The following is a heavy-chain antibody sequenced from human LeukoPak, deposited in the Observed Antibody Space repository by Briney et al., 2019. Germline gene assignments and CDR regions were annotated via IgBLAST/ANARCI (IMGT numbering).Heavy chain of an antibody. Sequence: GGSLRLSCAASGFTFSSYDMHWVRQAPGKGLEWVAVISFDGSNKYYADSVKGRFTISRDNSKNTLYLQMNSLRAEDTAVYCCAKPTLYGSSWYFFDYWGQGTLVTVSS. CDR3: AKPTLYGSSWYFFDY. CDR1: GFTFSSYD. D-gene: IGHD6-13*01. CDR2: ISFDGSNK. J-gene: IGHJ4*02. V-gene: IGHV3-30*18.